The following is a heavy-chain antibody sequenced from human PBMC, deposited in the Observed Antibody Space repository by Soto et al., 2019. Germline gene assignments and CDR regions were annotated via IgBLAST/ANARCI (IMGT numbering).Heavy chain of an antibody. D-gene: IGHD2-2*01. Sequence: EVQLVQSGAEVKKPGESLKISCKGSGYSFTSYWIGWVRQMPGKGLEWMGIIYPGDSDTTYSPSFQGQVTISAAKSISTAYLQWSSLKASDTAMYYCARQYCSGTTCYSFDSWGQGTLVTVSS. CDR1: GYSFTSYW. CDR2: IYPGDSDT. V-gene: IGHV5-51*01. J-gene: IGHJ4*02. CDR3: ARQYCSGTTCYSFDS.